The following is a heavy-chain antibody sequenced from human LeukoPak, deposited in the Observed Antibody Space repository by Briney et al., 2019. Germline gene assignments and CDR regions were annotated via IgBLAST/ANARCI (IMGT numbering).Heavy chain of an antibody. Sequence: QPAGSLRLSCAASGFTFSSYAMSWVRQAPGKGLEWVSTISDSGGSTQYKDSVKGRFTISRDDSKNTLYLQMNSLRAEDTAVYYCANPGRYTSGWVFPPSFDYWGQGTPVTVSS. J-gene: IGHJ4*02. D-gene: IGHD6-19*01. CDR3: ANPGRYTSGWVFPPSFDY. CDR1: GFTFSSYA. V-gene: IGHV3-23*01. CDR2: ISDSGGST.